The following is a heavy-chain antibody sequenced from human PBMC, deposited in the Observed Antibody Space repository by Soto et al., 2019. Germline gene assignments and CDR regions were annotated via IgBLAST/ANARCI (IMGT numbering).Heavy chain of an antibody. Sequence: QVQLVQSGAEVQKPGSSVKVSCKASGGTFSSYAISWVRQAPGQGLEWMGGIIPIFGTANYAQKFQGRVTITADKSTSTAYMELSSLRSEDTAVYYCASSIAARLYYYYGMDVWGQGTTVTVSS. CDR2: IIPIFGTA. J-gene: IGHJ6*02. CDR1: GGTFSSYA. V-gene: IGHV1-69*06. D-gene: IGHD6-6*01. CDR3: ASSIAARLYYYYGMDV.